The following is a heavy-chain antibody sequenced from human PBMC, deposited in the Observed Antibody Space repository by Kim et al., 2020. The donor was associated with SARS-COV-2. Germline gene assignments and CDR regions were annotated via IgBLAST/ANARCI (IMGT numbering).Heavy chain of an antibody. Sequence: SETLSLTCTVSGGSISSSSYYWGWIRQPPGKELEWIGSNYYSGNTYYNPSLKSRLTISVDTSKIQFSLKLSSVTAADTAVYYCASSFLWFGALFPPSWVSFYCDYGGQGPRVTVPS. CDR2: NYYSGNT. CDR1: GGSISSSSYY. J-gene: IGHJ4*02. V-gene: IGHV4-39*01. D-gene: IGHD3-10*01. CDR3: ASSFLWFGALFPPSWVSFYCDY.